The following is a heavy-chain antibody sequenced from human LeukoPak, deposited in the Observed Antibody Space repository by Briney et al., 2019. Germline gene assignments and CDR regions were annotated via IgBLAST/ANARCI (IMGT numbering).Heavy chain of an antibody. Sequence: PGGSLRLSCAASGFTFSSYWMSWVRQAPGKGLGWVANIKEDGSEKYYVDSVKGRFTISRDNAKNSLYLQMNSLRVEDTAVYYCARDATTRTSDYWGQGTLVTVSS. J-gene: IGHJ4*02. CDR2: IKEDGSEK. D-gene: IGHD1-1*01. CDR3: ARDATTRTSDY. CDR1: GFTFSSYW. V-gene: IGHV3-7*01.